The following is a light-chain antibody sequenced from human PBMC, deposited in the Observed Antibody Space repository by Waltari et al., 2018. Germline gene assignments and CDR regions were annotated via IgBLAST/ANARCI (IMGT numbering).Light chain of an antibody. J-gene: IGKJ1*01. CDR1: RSVSRT. V-gene: IGKV3-20*01. CDR2: DAS. Sequence: EIVLTQSPGTLSLSPEERATLSCRASRSVSRTLAWYQQKPGQAPRLLIYDASSRATGIPDRFSGSGSGTDFSLTISRLEPEDFAVYYCQKYGTLPATFGQGTKVEIK. CDR3: QKYGTLPAT.